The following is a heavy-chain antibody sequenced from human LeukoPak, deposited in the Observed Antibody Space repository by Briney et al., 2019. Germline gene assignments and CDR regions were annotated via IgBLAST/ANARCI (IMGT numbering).Heavy chain of an antibody. CDR2: ISSSVTTV. CDR1: GFTFRDYY. Sequence: GGSLRLSCAASGFTFRDYYMAWIRQAPGKGLEWVSHISSSVTTVYYADSVRGRFTLSRDNAKNSLYLQMNSLRAEDTAVYYCARGPGFGELSKWFDPWGQGTLVTVSS. D-gene: IGHD3-10*01. J-gene: IGHJ5*02. V-gene: IGHV3-11*04. CDR3: ARGPGFGELSKWFDP.